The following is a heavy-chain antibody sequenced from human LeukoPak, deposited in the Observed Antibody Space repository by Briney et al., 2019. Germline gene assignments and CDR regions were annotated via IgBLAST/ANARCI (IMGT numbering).Heavy chain of an antibody. J-gene: IGHJ4*02. CDR3: ASEDNTGSSAY. D-gene: IGHD3-22*01. CDR1: GFTFSNFW. Sequence: GGSLRLSCAASGFTFSNFWMSGVRQAPGKGLEWVANIKQDVSEKYYVDSVKGRFTISRDKAKNSLYLQMSSLRGDDTALYYCASEDNTGSSAYWGQGTLVTV. V-gene: IGHV3-7*01. CDR2: IKQDVSEK.